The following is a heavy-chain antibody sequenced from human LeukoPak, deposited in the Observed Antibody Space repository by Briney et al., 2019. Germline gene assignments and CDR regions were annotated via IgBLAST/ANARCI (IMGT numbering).Heavy chain of an antibody. CDR2: IYYSGGN. CDR3: ARHVTISGPYDASDI. Sequence: SETLSLTCTVSGDSISSYYWSWIRQPPGKGLERIGYIYYSGGNDYNPSLKSRVTISVDTSKNQFSLKLRSVTAADTAVYYCARHVTISGPYDASDIWGQGTLVTVSS. J-gene: IGHJ4*02. V-gene: IGHV4-59*08. D-gene: IGHD5-24*01. CDR1: GDSISSYY.